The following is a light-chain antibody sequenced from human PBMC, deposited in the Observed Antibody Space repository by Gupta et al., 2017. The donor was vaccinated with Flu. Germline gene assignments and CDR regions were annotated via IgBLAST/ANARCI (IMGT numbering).Light chain of an antibody. CDR3: AAWDDSLSVVV. CDR2: RNN. Sequence: QSLLTQPPSASGTPGQRVTISCSGSSSNIGSDYVYWYQQVPGTAPKLLISRNNQRPSGVPDRFSGSKSGTSASLAISGLRSEDEADYYCAAWDDSLSVVVFGGGTKLTVL. V-gene: IGLV1-47*01. CDR1: SSNIGSDY. J-gene: IGLJ2*01.